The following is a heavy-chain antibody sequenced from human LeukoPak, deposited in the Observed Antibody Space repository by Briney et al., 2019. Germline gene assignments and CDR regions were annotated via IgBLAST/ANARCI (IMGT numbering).Heavy chain of an antibody. CDR1: GFTFSTYW. CDR3: ARPHPNYYGSGSNLD. J-gene: IGHJ4*02. Sequence: GGSLRLSCAASGFTFSTYWMTWVRQAPGEGLEWVANIKQDGSEKYYVDSMKGRFTISRDNAKNSLYLQMNSLRAEDTAVYYCARPHPNYYGSGSNLDWGQGTLVTVSS. CDR2: IKQDGSEK. D-gene: IGHD3-10*01. V-gene: IGHV3-7*01.